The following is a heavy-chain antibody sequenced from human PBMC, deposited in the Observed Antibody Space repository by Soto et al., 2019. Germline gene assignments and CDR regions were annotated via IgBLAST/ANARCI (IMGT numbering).Heavy chain of an antibody. CDR3: AKDFGEWELQYYFDY. Sequence: QVQLVESGGGVVQPGRSLRLSCAASGFTFSSYGMHWVLQAPGKGLEWVAVISYEGSNKYYADSVKGRFTISRDNSKNTLYLQRNSLRAEDTAVYYCAKDFGEWELQYYFDYWGQGTLVTVSS. D-gene: IGHD1-26*01. J-gene: IGHJ4*02. CDR2: ISYEGSNK. V-gene: IGHV3-30*18. CDR1: GFTFSSYG.